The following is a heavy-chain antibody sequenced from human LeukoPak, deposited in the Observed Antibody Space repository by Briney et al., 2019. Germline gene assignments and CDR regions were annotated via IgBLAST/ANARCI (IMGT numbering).Heavy chain of an antibody. CDR3: AREANYYGSGSYFEGTFDY. CDR2: ISSSGGYT. CDR1: GFTFSSYG. J-gene: IGHJ4*02. Sequence: GGSLRLSCAASGFTFSSYGMNWVRQAPGKGLEWVSWISSSGGYTYNADSVEGRFTISRDNAKNSLYLQMNSLRAEDTAVYYCAREANYYGSGSYFEGTFDYWGQGSLVTVSS. D-gene: IGHD3-10*01. V-gene: IGHV3-21*01.